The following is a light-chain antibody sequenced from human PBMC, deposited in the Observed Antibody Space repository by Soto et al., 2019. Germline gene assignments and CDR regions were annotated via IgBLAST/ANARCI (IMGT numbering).Light chain of an antibody. CDR3: SSYTPSSTHVV. V-gene: IGLV2-14*01. CDR2: DVS. J-gene: IGLJ2*01. Sequence: QSALTQPASVSGSPGQSITISCTGTSSDVGSYNYVSWYQQYPGKAPKLMIYDVSNRPSGVSYRFSGSKSGNTASLTISGLQAEGEADYYCSSYTPSSTHVVFGGGTKLTVL. CDR1: SSDVGSYNY.